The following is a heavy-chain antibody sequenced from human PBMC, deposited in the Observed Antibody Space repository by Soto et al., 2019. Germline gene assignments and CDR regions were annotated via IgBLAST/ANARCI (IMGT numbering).Heavy chain of an antibody. CDR1: GFTFSSDW. CDR2: IRKDGSKT. Sequence: EVRLVESGGGLVQPGGSLRLSCAASGFTFSSDWMTWVRQAPGKGLEWVANIRKDGSKTSYLDAVRGRFTISRDNAQSSLYLQMDSLRAEDTALYYCARDVSPGTSSLYFDDFDIWGQGTMFTVSS. CDR3: ARDVSPGTSSLYFDDFDI. J-gene: IGHJ3*02. D-gene: IGHD6-13*01. V-gene: IGHV3-7*05.